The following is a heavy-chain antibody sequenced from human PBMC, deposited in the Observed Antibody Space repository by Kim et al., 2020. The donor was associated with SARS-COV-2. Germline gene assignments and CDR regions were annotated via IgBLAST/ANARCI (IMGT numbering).Heavy chain of an antibody. D-gene: IGHD2-15*01. V-gene: IGHV1-46*01. Sequence: ASVKVSCKASGYSFTTYYIHWVRQAPGQGLEWMGIINPNGGTTRYAQKFQGRVTMTRDTSTSTVYMELNSLRSQDTAVYYCARDMEDIAIVVAATSPLLDWGQGTLAT. CDR3: ARDMEDIAIVVAATSPLLD. CDR2: INPNGGTT. CDR1: GYSFTTYY. J-gene: IGHJ4*02.